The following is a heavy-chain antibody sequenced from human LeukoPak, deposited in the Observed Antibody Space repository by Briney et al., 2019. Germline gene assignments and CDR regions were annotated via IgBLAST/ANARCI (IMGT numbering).Heavy chain of an antibody. CDR2: IHRDDSDP. V-gene: IGHV5-51*01. D-gene: IGHD1-26*01. CDR3: ARPGRGGTYSLDY. J-gene: IGHJ4*02. CDR1: GFLFPLYW. Sequence: EALDTYFPGPGFLFPLYWIGWVRPVPGKGLGWMGFIHRDDSDPRYSPSLQGQVTTSVDKSINTAYVQWSSRKASDTAMYFCARPGRGGTYSLDYWGQGTLVTVSS.